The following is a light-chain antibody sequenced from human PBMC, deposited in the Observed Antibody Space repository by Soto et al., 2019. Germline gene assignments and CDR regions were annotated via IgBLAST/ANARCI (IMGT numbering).Light chain of an antibody. CDR3: QQYDTLRVT. Sequence: DIQMTQSPSSLSASVGDRVTITCQASQDISNYLNWYQQKPGKVPKLLIYDASNLETGVPSRFSGSGSGTDFTFTISSLQPEDIATYYCQQYDTLRVTFGPGTKVDIK. CDR1: QDISNY. J-gene: IGKJ3*01. CDR2: DAS. V-gene: IGKV1-33*01.